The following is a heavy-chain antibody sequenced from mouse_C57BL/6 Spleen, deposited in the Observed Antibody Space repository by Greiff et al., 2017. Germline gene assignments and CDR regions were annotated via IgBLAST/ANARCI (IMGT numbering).Heavy chain of an antibody. D-gene: IGHD4-1*01. CDR1: GYSFTDYN. J-gene: IGHJ2*01. V-gene: IGHV1-39*01. CDR3: ATGRLGPYYFDY. Sequence: EVQLKESGPELVKPGASVKISCKASGYSFTDYNMNWVKQSNGKSLEWIGVINPNYGTTSYNQKFKGKATLTVDQSSSTAYMQLNSLTSEDSAVYYCATGRLGPYYFDYWGQGTTLTVSS. CDR2: INPNYGTT.